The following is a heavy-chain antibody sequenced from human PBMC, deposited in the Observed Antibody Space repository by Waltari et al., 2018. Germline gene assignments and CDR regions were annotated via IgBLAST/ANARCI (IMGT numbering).Heavy chain of an antibody. V-gene: IGHV3-53*01. J-gene: IGHJ1*01. Sequence: EVQPVASGGGLIQPGGSLRLSCAAPGFTVSSNYMSWVRLAPGTGLARAPGNGVKWFSGSNNGGTTYNACSVKALVTTSRDYSKKPRYLHVTSLSAEDSAVFDGARGQWLYKRYFQHWGQGTLVTVSS. D-gene: IGHD6-19*01. CDR2: SNNGGTT. CDR1: GFTVSSNY. CDR3: ARGQWLYKRYFQH.